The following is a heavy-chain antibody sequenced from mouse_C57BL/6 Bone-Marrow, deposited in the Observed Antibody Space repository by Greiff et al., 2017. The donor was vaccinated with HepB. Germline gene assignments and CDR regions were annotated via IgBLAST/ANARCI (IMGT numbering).Heavy chain of an antibody. V-gene: IGHV1-85*01. Sequence: VQLQQSGPELVKPGASVKLSCKASGYTFTSYDINWVKQRPGQGLEWIGRIYPRDGSTKYNEKFKGKATLTVDTPSSTAYMELHSLTSEDSAVYYCAREAKSYYSNYLSAMDYWGQGTSVTVSS. CDR3: AREAKSYYSNYLSAMDY. CDR2: IYPRDGST. J-gene: IGHJ4*01. CDR1: GYTFTSYD. D-gene: IGHD2-5*01.